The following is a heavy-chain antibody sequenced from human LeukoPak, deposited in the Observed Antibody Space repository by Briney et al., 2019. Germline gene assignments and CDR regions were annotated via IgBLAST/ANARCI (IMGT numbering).Heavy chain of an antibody. V-gene: IGHV4-61*02. CDR3: ARERDYYYYYMDV. Sequence: SETLSLTCTVSGGSISSGSYYWSWIRQPAGKGLEWIGRIYTSGSTNYNPSLKSRVTISVDTSKNQFSLKLSSVTAADTAVYYCARERDYYYYYMDVWGKGTTVTISS. CDR2: IYTSGST. CDR1: GGSISSGSYY. J-gene: IGHJ6*03.